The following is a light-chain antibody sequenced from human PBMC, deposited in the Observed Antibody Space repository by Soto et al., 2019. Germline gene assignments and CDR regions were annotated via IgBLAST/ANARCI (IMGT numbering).Light chain of an antibody. CDR3: QAWDSSTAV. Sequence: SYELTQSPSVSVSPGQTASITCSGDKLGDKYACWYQQKPGQSPVLVIYQDSKRPSGIPERFSGSNSGNTATLTISGTQAMDEADYYCQAWDSSTAVFGTGTKVTVL. J-gene: IGLJ1*01. CDR1: KLGDKY. V-gene: IGLV3-1*01. CDR2: QDS.